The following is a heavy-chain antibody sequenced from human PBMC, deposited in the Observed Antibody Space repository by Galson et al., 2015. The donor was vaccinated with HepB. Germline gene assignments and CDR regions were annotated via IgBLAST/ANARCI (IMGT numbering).Heavy chain of an antibody. V-gene: IGHV5-10-1*01. D-gene: IGHD3-3*01. Sequence: SGAEVKKPGESLRISCKGSGYSFTSYWISWVRQMPGKGLEWMGRIDPSDSYTNYSPSFQGHVTISADKSISTAYLQWSSLKASDTAMYYCARHRAGVVIFNWFDPWGQGTLVTVSS. CDR3: ARHRAGVVIFNWFDP. J-gene: IGHJ5*02. CDR1: GYSFTSYW. CDR2: IDPSDSYT.